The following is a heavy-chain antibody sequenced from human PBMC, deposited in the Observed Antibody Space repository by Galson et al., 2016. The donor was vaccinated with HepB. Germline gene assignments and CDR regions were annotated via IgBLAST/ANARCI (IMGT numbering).Heavy chain of an antibody. D-gene: IGHD6-19*01. Sequence: SETLSLTCSVSGGSISSSNSYYWGWIRQTPGKGLEWIGSIHHGGSTYHHPSLQSRVTMSVDTTKNQFSLNLRSVTAADTAVFYCARSNSGWFFFDYWGQGHLVTVSS. CDR2: IHHGGST. V-gene: IGHV4-39*01. J-gene: IGHJ4*02. CDR1: GGSISSSNSYY. CDR3: ARSNSGWFFFDY.